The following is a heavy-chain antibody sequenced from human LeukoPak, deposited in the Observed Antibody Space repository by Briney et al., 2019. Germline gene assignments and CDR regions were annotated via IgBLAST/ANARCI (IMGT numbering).Heavy chain of an antibody. J-gene: IGHJ2*01. CDR2: ISGSGGST. Sequence: PGGSLRLSCAASGFTVSSNYMSWVRQAPGKGLEWVSGISGSGGSTYHADSVKGRFTISRDNSKNTLYLQMNSLRAEDTALYYCAKGYCSGGSCYNWYFDLWGRGTLVTVSS. CDR3: AKGYCSGGSCYNWYFDL. D-gene: IGHD2-15*01. V-gene: IGHV3-23*01. CDR1: GFTVSSNY.